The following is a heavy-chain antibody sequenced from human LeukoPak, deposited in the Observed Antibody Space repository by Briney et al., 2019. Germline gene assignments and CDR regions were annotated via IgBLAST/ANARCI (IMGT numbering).Heavy chain of an antibody. Sequence: SETLSLTCTVSGGSISSYYWSWLRQPAGKGLEWIGRIYTSGSTNYNPSLKSRVTMSVDTSKNQFSLKLSSVTAADTAVYYCARGGGSEWELLFRDAFDIWGQGTMVTVSS. CDR2: IYTSGST. J-gene: IGHJ3*02. D-gene: IGHD1-26*01. CDR1: GGSISSYY. V-gene: IGHV4-4*07. CDR3: ARGGGSEWELLFRDAFDI.